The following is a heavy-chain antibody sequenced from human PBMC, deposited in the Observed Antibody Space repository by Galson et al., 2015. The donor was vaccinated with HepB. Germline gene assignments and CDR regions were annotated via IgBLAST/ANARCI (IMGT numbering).Heavy chain of an antibody. CDR2: IGSTRSYI. CDR3: ASGRSWIQLPYYFDF. CDR1: GFTFSSYT. J-gene: IGHJ4*02. D-gene: IGHD5-18*01. V-gene: IGHV3-21*01. Sequence: SLRLSCAASGFTFSSYTLNWVRQAPGKGLEWVSSIGSTRSYIYYADSLKGRFTISRDNAKNSLYLQMNSLRAEDTAVYYCASGRSWIQLPYYFDFWGQGTLVTVSS.